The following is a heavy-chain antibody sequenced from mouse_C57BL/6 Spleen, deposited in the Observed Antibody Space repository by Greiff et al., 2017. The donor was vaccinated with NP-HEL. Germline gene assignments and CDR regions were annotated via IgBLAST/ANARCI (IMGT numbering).Heavy chain of an antibody. Sequence: QVQLQQSGPELVKPGASVKISCKASGYAFSSSWMNWVKQRPGKGLEWIGRIYPGDGDTNYNGKFKGKATLTADNSSSTAYMQLSSLTSEDSAVYFWAREGGYYYGSSYGGFAYWGQGTLVTVSA. D-gene: IGHD1-1*01. J-gene: IGHJ3*01. CDR1: GYAFSSSW. CDR3: AREGGYYYGSSYGGFAY. CDR2: IYPGDGDT. V-gene: IGHV1-82*01.